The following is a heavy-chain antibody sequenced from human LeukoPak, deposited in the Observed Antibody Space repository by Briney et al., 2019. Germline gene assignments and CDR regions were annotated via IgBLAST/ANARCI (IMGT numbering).Heavy chain of an antibody. CDR3: ARAGDSSGYYYDGMDV. D-gene: IGHD3-22*01. V-gene: IGHV4-30-2*01. CDR2: IYHSGST. Sequence: PSQTLSLTCAVSGGSISSGGYSWSWLRQPPGTGLEWIGYIYHSGSTYYNPSLKSRVTISVDRSKNQFSLRLSSVTAADTAVYYCARAGDSSGYYYDGMDVWGQGTTVTVSS. J-gene: IGHJ6*02. CDR1: GGSISSGGYS.